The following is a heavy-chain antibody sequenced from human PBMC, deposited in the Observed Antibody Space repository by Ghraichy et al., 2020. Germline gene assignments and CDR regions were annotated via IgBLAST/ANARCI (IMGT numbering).Heavy chain of an antibody. Sequence: SETLSLTCAVYGGSFSGYFWSWIRQPPGKGLEWIGEINHSGSTNYKPSLKSRVTISADTSNNRFSLTLTSVTAADTAVYYCARSRWVILNHSYYYMDVWGKGTTVTVSS. J-gene: IGHJ6*03. CDR2: INHSGST. CDR3: ARSRWVILNHSYYYMDV. V-gene: IGHV4-34*01. CDR1: GGSFSGYF. D-gene: IGHD1-26*01.